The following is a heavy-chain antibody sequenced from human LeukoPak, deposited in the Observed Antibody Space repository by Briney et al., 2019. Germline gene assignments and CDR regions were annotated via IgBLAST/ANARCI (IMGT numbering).Heavy chain of an antibody. CDR2: ISNDGRKK. CDR1: GVTFSNYD. D-gene: IGHD6-13*01. Sequence: GRSLRLSCAASGVTFSNYDMHWVRQAPGKGXXXXXXISNDGRKKSXXXXVXXXFTISRDNSKDTLYVQMNSLRAEDTAVYYCAKGHSSSWYYFGYWGQGTLVTVSS. V-gene: IGHV3-30*18. CDR3: AKGHSSSWYYFGY. J-gene: IGHJ4*02.